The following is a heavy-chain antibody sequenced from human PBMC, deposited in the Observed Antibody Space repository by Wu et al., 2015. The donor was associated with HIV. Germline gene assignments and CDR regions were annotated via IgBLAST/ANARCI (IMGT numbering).Heavy chain of an antibody. CDR2: ISGHYGNT. CDR3: TRDGDYGHWGRDGDLDI. D-gene: IGHD3-16*01. CDR1: VFSFNTYY. Sequence: QVQLVQSGAEVKTPGASVKISCRASVFSFNTYYMDWVRQGPGQRLEWMGWISGHYGNTVYGKSFQDRITLTKDIGNYLVYMELRNLTSDDTAFYYCTRDGDYGHWGRDGDLDIWGQGTLVTVSP. J-gene: IGHJ4*02. V-gene: IGHV1-18*04.